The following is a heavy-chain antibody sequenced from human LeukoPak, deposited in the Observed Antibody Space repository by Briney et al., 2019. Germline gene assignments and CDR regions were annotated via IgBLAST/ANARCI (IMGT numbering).Heavy chain of an antibody. Sequence: SETLSLTCAVYGGSFSGYYWSWIRQPPGKGLEWIGEINHSGSTNYNPSLKSRVTISVDTSKNQFSLKLSSVTAADTAVYYCARDRLGMGAADAFDIWGQGTLVTVSS. CDR2: INHSGST. CDR1: GGSFSGYY. V-gene: IGHV4-34*01. J-gene: IGHJ3*02. CDR3: ARDRLGMGAADAFDI. D-gene: IGHD3-16*01.